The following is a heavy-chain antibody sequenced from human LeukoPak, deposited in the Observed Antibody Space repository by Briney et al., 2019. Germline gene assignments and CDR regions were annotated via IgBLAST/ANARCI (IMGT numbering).Heavy chain of an antibody. D-gene: IGHD5-18*01. J-gene: IGHJ4*02. V-gene: IGHV3-23*01. Sequence: PGGSLRLSCAASGFSFSSYALSWVRQAPGKGLEWVSAISGDDCSTYYADSLKGRFTISRDNSKNTLYLQMNSLRAEDTAVYYCAKDISQGYTYGFIEQDFWGQGTPVTVSS. CDR1: GFSFSSYA. CDR2: ISGDDCST. CDR3: AKDISQGYTYGFIEQDF.